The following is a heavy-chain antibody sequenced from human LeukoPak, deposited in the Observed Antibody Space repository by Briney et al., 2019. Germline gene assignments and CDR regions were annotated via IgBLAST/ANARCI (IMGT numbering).Heavy chain of an antibody. CDR1: GXSISSYY. V-gene: IGHV4-59*08. CDR3: ARGDLFPNWLDP. J-gene: IGHJ5*02. D-gene: IGHD2-21*01. CDR2: IYYSGST. Sequence: SETLSLTCTVSGXSISSYYWSWIRQPPGKGLEWIGYIYYSGSTNYNPSLKSRVTISVDTSKNQFSLKLSSVTAADTAVYYCARGDLFPNWLDPWGQGTLVTVSS.